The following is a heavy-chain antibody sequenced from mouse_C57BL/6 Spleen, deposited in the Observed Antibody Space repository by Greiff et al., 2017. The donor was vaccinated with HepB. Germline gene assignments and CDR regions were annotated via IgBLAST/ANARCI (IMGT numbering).Heavy chain of an antibody. Sequence: DVQLVESGGGLVKPGGSLKLSCAASGFTFSSYAMSWVRQTPEKRLEWVATISDGGSYTYYPDNVKGRFTISRDNAKNNLYLQMSHLKSEDTAMYYCARGLFYAMDYWGQGTSVTVSS. J-gene: IGHJ4*01. V-gene: IGHV5-4*01. CDR2: ISDGGSYT. CDR1: GFTFSSYA. CDR3: ARGLFYAMDY.